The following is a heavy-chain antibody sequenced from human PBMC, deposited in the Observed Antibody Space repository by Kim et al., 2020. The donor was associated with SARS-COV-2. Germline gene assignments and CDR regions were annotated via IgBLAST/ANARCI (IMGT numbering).Heavy chain of an antibody. D-gene: IGHD3-3*01. J-gene: IGHJ6*02. CDR2: ISAYNGNT. V-gene: IGHV1-18*04. CDR1: GYTFTSYG. Sequence: VKVSCKASGYTFTSYGISWVRQAPGQGLEWMGWISAYNGNTNYAQKLQGRVTMTTDTSTSTAYMELRSLRSDDTAVYYCARDMPELRFLEWLFNYGMDVWGQGTTVTVSS. CDR3: ARDMPELRFLEWLFNYGMDV.